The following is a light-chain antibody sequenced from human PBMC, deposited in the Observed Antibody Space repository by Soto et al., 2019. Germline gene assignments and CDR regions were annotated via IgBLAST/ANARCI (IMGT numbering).Light chain of an antibody. V-gene: IGKV1-39*01. J-gene: IGKJ4*01. CDR3: QQSYSTPLT. CDR1: QTISNY. CDR2: AAS. Sequence: DIQMTQSPSSLSAFVGDRVAITCRASQTISNYLNWYQQKPGKAPKLLIYAASSLQSGVPSRFGGSGSGTDFTLTISSLQPEDFATYYCQQSYSTPLTFGGGTKVDIK.